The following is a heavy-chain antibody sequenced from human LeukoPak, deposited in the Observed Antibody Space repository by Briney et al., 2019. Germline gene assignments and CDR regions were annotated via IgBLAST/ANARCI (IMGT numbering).Heavy chain of an antibody. D-gene: IGHD1-26*01. J-gene: IGHJ4*02. V-gene: IGHV3-23*01. CDR3: AKDPIFSGSYGVFVS. CDR2: IIDSGNSI. CDR1: GFTFSSCD. Sequence: GGSLRLCCAASGFTFSSCDMSWVRQAPGNGMEWVSTIIDSGNSIYYADSVEGRYTISRDNSKNTLYLQMNSLRAGDTAVYYCAKDPIFSGSYGVFVSWGQGTLVTVSS.